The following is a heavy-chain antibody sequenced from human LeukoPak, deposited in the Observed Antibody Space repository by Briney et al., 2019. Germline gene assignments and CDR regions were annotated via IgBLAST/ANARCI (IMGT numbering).Heavy chain of an antibody. CDR3: AKDRGAAAGTGYFDY. Sequence: GSLRLSCAASGFTFSSYWMHWVRQAPGKGLVWVSRINSDGSSTSYADSVKGRFTISRDNAKNTLYLQMNSLRAEDTAVYYCAKDRGAAAGTGYFDYWGQGTLVTVSS. CDR1: GFTFSSYW. V-gene: IGHV3-74*01. D-gene: IGHD6-13*01. J-gene: IGHJ4*02. CDR2: INSDGSST.